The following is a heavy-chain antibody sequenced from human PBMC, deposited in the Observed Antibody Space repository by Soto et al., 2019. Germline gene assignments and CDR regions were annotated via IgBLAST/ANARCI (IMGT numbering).Heavy chain of an antibody. CDR3: AKDFKVSGGHYGSLNYYYGMDV. J-gene: IGHJ6*02. Sequence: LRLSCAASGFTFSAFGMHWVRQALGKGLEWVAIISYDGILKYYADSVKGRFTISRDTSKGALYLQMNSLRPEDTAVYYCAKDFKVSGGHYGSLNYYYGMDVWGQGTTVTVSS. CDR2: ISYDGILK. D-gene: IGHD3-10*01. V-gene: IGHV3-30*18. CDR1: GFTFSAFG.